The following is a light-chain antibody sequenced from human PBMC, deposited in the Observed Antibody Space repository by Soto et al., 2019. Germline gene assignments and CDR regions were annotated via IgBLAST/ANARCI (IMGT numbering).Light chain of an antibody. CDR2: DVT. CDR1: SSDVGGYNY. J-gene: IGLJ2*01. CDR3: SSYAGSYTSV. Sequence: QAVVTQPRSVSGSPGQSVTISCTGTSSDVGGYNYVSWYQHHPGKAPKLMIYDVTKRPSGVPDRFSASKSGNTASLTISGLQAEDEADYYFSSYAGSYTSVFGGGTKLTVL. V-gene: IGLV2-11*01.